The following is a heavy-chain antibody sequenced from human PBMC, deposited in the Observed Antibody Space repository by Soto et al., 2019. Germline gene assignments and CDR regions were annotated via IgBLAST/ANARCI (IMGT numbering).Heavy chain of an antibody. D-gene: IGHD5-18*01. J-gene: IGHJ4*02. CDR2: ISSSSSYI. CDR1: GFTFSSYS. CDR3: ARDQPGYSYGYGLGY. Sequence: EVQLVESGGGLVKPGGSLRLSCAASGFTFSSYSMNWVRQAPGKGLEWVSSISSSSSYIYYADSVKGRFTISRDNAKNSLYLQMNSLRAEDTAVYYCARDQPGYSYGYGLGYWGQGTLSPSPQ. V-gene: IGHV3-21*01.